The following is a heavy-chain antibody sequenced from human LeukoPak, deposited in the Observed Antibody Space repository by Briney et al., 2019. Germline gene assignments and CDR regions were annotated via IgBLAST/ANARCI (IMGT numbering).Heavy chain of an antibody. Sequence: SETLSLTCAVYGGSFSGYYWSWIRQPPGKGLEWIGEINLSGSTNYNPSLKSRVTISVDTSKNQFSLKLSSVTAADTAVYYCATPGPYSSSWYSLDYWGQGTLVTVSS. CDR2: INLSGST. V-gene: IGHV4-34*01. D-gene: IGHD6-13*01. CDR3: ATPGPYSSSWYSLDY. CDR1: GGSFSGYY. J-gene: IGHJ4*02.